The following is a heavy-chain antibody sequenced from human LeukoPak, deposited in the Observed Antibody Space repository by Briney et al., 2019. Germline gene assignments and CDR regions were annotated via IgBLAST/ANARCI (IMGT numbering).Heavy chain of an antibody. D-gene: IGHD3-10*01. Sequence: SETLPLTCTVSGGSISSYYWSWIRQPPEKGLEWIGYIYYSGSTNYNPSLKSRVTMSVDTSKNQFSLNLNSVTAADAAVYYCASEFGWGRYSDYWGQGTLVTVS. CDR3: ASEFGWGRYSDY. J-gene: IGHJ4*02. CDR1: GGSISSYY. CDR2: IYYSGST. V-gene: IGHV4-59*08.